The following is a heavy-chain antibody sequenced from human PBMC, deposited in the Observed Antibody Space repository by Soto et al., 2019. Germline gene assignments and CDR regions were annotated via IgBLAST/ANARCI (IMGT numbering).Heavy chain of an antibody. CDR1: GYTFTSYA. V-gene: IGHV1-3*01. J-gene: IGHJ3*02. CDR2: INAGNGNT. D-gene: IGHD6-13*01. CDR3: ARGGSSSSWPNDFHI. Sequence: ASVKVSCKASGYTFTSYAMHWGRQAPGQRLEWMGWINAGNGNTKYSQKSQGRVTITRDTSASTAYMELSSLRYEDTAVYYCARGGSSSSWPNDFHIWGQGTLVTV.